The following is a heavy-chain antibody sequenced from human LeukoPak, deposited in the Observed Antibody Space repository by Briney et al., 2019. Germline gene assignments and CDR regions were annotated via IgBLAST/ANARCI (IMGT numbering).Heavy chain of an antibody. CDR1: GYTFTGYY. D-gene: IGHD2-21*02. V-gene: IGHV1-2*02. Sequence: ASVKVSCKASGYTFTGYYMHWVRQAPGQGLEWMGWINPKSGGTNYAQKFQGRVTMTRDTSIGTAYMELSRLRSDDTAVYYCARTRRSATAFWFDPWGQGTLVTVSS. CDR3: ARTRRSATAFWFDP. CDR2: INPKSGGT. J-gene: IGHJ5*02.